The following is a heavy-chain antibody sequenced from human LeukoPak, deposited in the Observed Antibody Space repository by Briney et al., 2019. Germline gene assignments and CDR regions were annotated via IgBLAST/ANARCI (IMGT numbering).Heavy chain of an antibody. CDR3: ARGYSYGNPVDY. J-gene: IGHJ4*02. CDR2: INHSGST. CDR1: GGSFSGYY. Sequence: SETLSLTCAVYGGSFSGYYWSWIRQPPGKGLEWIGEINHSGSTNYNPSLKSRVTISVDTSQNQFSLKLSSVTAADTAVYYCARGYSYGNPVDYWGQGTLVTVSS. V-gene: IGHV4-34*01. D-gene: IGHD5-18*01.